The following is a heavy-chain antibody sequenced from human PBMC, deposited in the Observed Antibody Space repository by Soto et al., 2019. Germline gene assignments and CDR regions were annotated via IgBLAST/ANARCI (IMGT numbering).Heavy chain of an antibody. CDR3: ARGKYYSNAFDI. CDR1: GGSISSGGYY. J-gene: IGHJ3*02. CDR2: IYYSGST. V-gene: IGHV4-31*03. Sequence: SETLSLTCTVSGGSISSGGYYWSWIRQNRGKGREWIGYIYYSGSTYYNPSLKSRVTISVDTSKNQCSLKLSSVTDADTAVYYCARGKYYSNAFDIWGQGTMVTVSS. D-gene: IGHD3-10*01.